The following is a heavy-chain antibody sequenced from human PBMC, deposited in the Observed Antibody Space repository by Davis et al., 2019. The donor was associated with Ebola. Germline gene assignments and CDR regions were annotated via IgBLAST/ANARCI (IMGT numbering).Heavy chain of an antibody. D-gene: IGHD6-13*01. Sequence: MPSETLSLTCAVYGGSFSGHYWTWIRQPPGKGLEWIGEINHSGSTNYNPSLKSRVTISVDTSKNQFSLKLSSVTAADTAVYYCARGRGSSSYVYWGQGTLVTVSS. CDR3: ARGRGSSSYVY. CDR2: INHSGST. V-gene: IGHV4-34*01. J-gene: IGHJ4*02. CDR1: GGSFSGHY.